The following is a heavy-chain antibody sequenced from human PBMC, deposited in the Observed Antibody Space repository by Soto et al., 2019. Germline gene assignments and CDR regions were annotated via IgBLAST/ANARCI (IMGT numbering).Heavy chain of an antibody. D-gene: IGHD3-10*01. CDR1: GFTFSSYS. J-gene: IGHJ3*01. CDR2: INISSNSM. V-gene: IGHV3-48*02. Sequence: GGSLRLLCAASGFTFSSYSMNWVRQAPGKGLEWVSYINISSNSMYYGDSVKGRFTIARDDAKDSLYLLMNSLRDEDTAVYYCVRDHLWAFDVWGQGTMVTVSS. CDR3: VRDHLWAFDV.